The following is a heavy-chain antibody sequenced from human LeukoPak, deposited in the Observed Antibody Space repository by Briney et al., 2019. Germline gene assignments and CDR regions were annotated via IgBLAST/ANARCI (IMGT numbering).Heavy chain of an antibody. Sequence: GGSLRLSCAASGFTFSSYSRNWVRQAPGKGLEWVSSISSSSSYIDYADSVKGRFTISRDNAKNSLYLQMNSLRAEDTAVYYCAGEGSGTYYFDYWGQGTLVTVSS. CDR1: GFTFSSYS. CDR2: ISSSSSYI. CDR3: AGEGSGTYYFDY. J-gene: IGHJ4*02. D-gene: IGHD3-10*01. V-gene: IGHV3-21*01.